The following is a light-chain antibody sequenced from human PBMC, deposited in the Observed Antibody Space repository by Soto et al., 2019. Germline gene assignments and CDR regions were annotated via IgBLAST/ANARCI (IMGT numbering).Light chain of an antibody. CDR1: SSNIGANYD. J-gene: IGLJ3*02. Sequence: QPVLTQPPSVSGAPGQRVTISCTGTSSNIGANYDVHWYQHLPGTAPKLLIYGNDNRPSGVPDRFSGSKSGTSASLAITGLQAEDEADYYCQSYDNSLSGSWLFGGGTKVTVL. CDR3: QSYDNSLSGSWL. V-gene: IGLV1-40*01. CDR2: GND.